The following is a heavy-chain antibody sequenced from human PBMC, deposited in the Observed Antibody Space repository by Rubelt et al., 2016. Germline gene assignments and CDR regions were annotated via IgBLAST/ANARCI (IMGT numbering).Heavy chain of an antibody. D-gene: IGHD2-2*01. CDR3: ARAGGYCSSTICYASNYYYYGMDV. J-gene: IGHJ6*02. CDR1: GYTFTGYY. CDR2: INPNSGGT. Sequence: QVQLVQSGAEVKKPGASVKVSCKASGYTFTGYYMHWVRQAPGQGLEWMGWINPNSGGTNYAQKFQGRVTMTRDTSARTVYMGLSSLRSEDKAVYYCARAGGYCSSTICYASNYYYYGMDVWGQGTTVTVSS. V-gene: IGHV1-2*02.